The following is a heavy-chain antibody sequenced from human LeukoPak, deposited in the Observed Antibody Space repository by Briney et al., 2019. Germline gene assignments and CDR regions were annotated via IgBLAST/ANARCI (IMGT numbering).Heavy chain of an antibody. CDR2: ISAYNGNT. CDR1: GYTFTSYG. CDR3: ARDGGGSSYGPTKKYYFDY. D-gene: IGHD5-18*01. V-gene: IGHV1-18*01. Sequence: ASVKVSCKASGYTFTSYGISWVRQAPGQGLEWMGWISAYNGNTNYAQKLQGRVTMTTDTSTSTAYMELRSLRSDDTAVYYCARDGGGSSYGPTKKYYFDYWGQGTLVTVSS. J-gene: IGHJ4*02.